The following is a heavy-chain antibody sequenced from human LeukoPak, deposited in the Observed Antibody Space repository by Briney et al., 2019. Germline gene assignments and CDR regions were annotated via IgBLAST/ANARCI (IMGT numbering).Heavy chain of an antibody. J-gene: IGHJ4*02. CDR1: GGSISSYY. Sequence: PSETLSLTCTVSGGSISSYYWSWIRQPPGKGLEWIGYIHYSGSTNYNPSLKSRVTISVDTSKNQFSLKLSSVTAADTAVYYCARGYSSGWSDYWGQGTLVTVSS. CDR3: ARGYSSGWSDY. V-gene: IGHV4-59*01. CDR2: IHYSGST. D-gene: IGHD6-19*01.